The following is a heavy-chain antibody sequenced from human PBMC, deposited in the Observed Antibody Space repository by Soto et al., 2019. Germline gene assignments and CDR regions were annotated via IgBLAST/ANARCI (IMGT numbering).Heavy chain of an antibody. D-gene: IGHD1-1*01. J-gene: IGHJ4*02. Sequence: ASVKVSCKASGYSFTKYHMHWVRQAPGQGLEWMGWINPGSGVTNQAQKFQGRVTMTGDTSITTTYMELNSLTSDDTAVYYCARVAGHKNARFDTWGQGALVTVSS. CDR3: ARVAGHKNARFDT. CDR2: INPGSGVT. CDR1: GYSFTKYH. V-gene: IGHV1-2*02.